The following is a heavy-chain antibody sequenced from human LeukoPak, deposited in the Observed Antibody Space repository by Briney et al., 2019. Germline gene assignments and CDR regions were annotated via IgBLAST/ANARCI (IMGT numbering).Heavy chain of an antibody. CDR3: AVWGSSGWFPFDY. CDR2: IIPILGIA. Sequence: GGSLRLSCAASGFTFSSYAISWVRQAPGQGLEWMGRIIPILGIANYAQKFQGRVMITADKSTSTAYMELSSLRSEDTAVYYCAVWGSSGWFPFDYWGQGTLVTVSS. J-gene: IGHJ4*02. V-gene: IGHV1-69*04. CDR1: GFTFSSYA. D-gene: IGHD6-19*01.